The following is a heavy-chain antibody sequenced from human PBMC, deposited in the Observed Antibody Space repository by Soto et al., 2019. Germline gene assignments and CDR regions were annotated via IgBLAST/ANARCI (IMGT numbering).Heavy chain of an antibody. V-gene: IGHV4-59*01. CDR1: GGSISSYY. J-gene: IGHJ4*02. CDR3: ARAGVIDSTFDY. Sequence: NPSETLSLTCTVSGGSISSYYWSWIRQPPGKGPEWIGYIYYSGSTNYNPSLKSRVTISVDTSKNQFSLKLSSVTAADTAVYYWARAGVIDSTFDYWGQGTLVTVSS. CDR2: IYYSGST. D-gene: IGHD3-16*02.